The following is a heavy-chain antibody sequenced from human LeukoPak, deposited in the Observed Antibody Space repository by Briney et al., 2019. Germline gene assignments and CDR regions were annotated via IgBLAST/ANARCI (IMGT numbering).Heavy chain of an antibody. D-gene: IGHD2-15*01. J-gene: IGHJ6*02. CDR1: GFKFDDYA. CDR2: TNWDTNNI. Sequence: PGRSLRLSCAASGFKFDDYAMHWVRQAPGKGLEWVSGTNWDTNNIGYADSVKGRFTISRDNAKNSLYLQMTSLRAEDTALYFCAKDRGSCSGGSCHRDYYGLDVWGQGTTVTVSS. V-gene: IGHV3-9*01. CDR3: AKDRGSCSGGSCHRDYYGLDV.